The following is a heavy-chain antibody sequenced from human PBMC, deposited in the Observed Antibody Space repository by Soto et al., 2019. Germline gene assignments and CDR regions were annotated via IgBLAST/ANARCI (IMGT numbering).Heavy chain of an antibody. CDR2: IYYSGST. CDR1: GGSISSYY. Sequence: QVQLQESGPGLVKPSETQSITCTVSGGSISSYYWSWIRQPPGKGLEWIGYIYYSGSTNYNPSLKSRVTISVDTSKNQFSLNLSSVTAADTAVYYCARITDYYYYMDVWGKGTTVTVSS. CDR3: ARITDYYYYMDV. D-gene: IGHD3-16*01. V-gene: IGHV4-59*08. J-gene: IGHJ6*03.